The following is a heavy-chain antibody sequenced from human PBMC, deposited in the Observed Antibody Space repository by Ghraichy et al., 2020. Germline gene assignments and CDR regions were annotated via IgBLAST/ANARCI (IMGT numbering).Heavy chain of an antibody. V-gene: IGHV3-30*03. CDR1: GFTFSSYG. J-gene: IGHJ4*02. CDR3: APDDYGDYQSPY. CDR2: ISYDGSNK. D-gene: IGHD4-17*01. Sequence: GGSLRLSCAASGFTFSSYGMHWVRQAPGKGLEWVAVISYDGSNKYYADSVKGRFTISRDNSKNTLYLQMNSLRAEDTAVYYCAPDDYGDYQSPYWGQGTLVTVSS.